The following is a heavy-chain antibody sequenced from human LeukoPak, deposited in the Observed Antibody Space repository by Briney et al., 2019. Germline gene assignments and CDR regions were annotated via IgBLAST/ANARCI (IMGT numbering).Heavy chain of an antibody. D-gene: IGHD5-12*01. V-gene: IGHV1-24*01. J-gene: IGHJ4*02. Sequence: ASVKVSCKVSGYTLTELSMHWVRQAPGKGLEWMGGFDPEDGETIYAQKFQGRVTMTEDTSTDTAYMELSSLRSEDTAVYYCATGPAITIVATKGGNFDYWGQGTLVTVSS. CDR2: FDPEDGET. CDR1: GYTLTELS. CDR3: ATGPAITIVATKGGNFDY.